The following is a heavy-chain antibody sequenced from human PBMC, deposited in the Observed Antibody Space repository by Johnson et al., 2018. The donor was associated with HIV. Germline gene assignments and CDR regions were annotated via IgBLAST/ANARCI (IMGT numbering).Heavy chain of an antibody. CDR1: GFTFDDYA. Sequence: VESGGGLVQPGRSLRLSCAASGFTFDDYAMHWVRQAPGKGLEWVSGISWNSGSIGYADSVKGRFTISRDNAKNSLYLQMNRLRAEDTALYYCAKDRAISVSYLRDAFDIWGQGTMVTVSS. CDR2: ISWNSGSI. CDR3: AKDRAISVSYLRDAFDI. V-gene: IGHV3-9*01. D-gene: IGHD1-26*01. J-gene: IGHJ3*02.